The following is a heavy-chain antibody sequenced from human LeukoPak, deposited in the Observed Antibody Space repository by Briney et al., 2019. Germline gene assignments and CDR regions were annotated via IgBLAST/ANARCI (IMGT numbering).Heavy chain of an antibody. Sequence: GSLRLSCAASGFTFSSYWMHWVRQAPGKGLVWVSRINSDGSSTSYADSVKGRFTISRDNAKNTLYLQMNSLRAEDTAVYYCARKPLSRPTLEDWGQGTLVTVSS. J-gene: IGHJ4*02. CDR1: GFTFSSYW. D-gene: IGHD1-14*01. CDR2: INSDGSST. V-gene: IGHV3-74*01. CDR3: ARKPLSRPTLED.